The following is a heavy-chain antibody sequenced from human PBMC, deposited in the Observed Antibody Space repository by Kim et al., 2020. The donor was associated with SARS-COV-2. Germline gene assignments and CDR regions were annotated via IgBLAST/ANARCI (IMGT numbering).Heavy chain of an antibody. Sequence: GGSLRLSCVASGFTFNTFAMNWVRQAPGKGLEYVATITGSGSDTYYADSVKGRFSIYRDNSKNTLYLQMISLRAEDTAIYYCAARTASSWYSFDFWCQGT. J-gene: IGHJ4*02. CDR1: GFTFNTFA. D-gene: IGHD6-13*01. V-gene: IGHV3-23*01. CDR3: AARTASSWYSFDF. CDR2: ITGSGSDT.